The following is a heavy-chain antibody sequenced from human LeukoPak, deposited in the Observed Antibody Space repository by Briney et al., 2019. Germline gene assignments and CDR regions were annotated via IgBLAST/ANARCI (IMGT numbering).Heavy chain of an antibody. Sequence: SETLSLTCAVYGGSFSGYYWSWIRQPPGKGLEWIGEINHSGSTNYNPSLKSRVTISVDTSKNQFSLKLSSVTAADTAVYYCARDSITAMVNDAFDIWGQGTMVTVSS. J-gene: IGHJ3*02. D-gene: IGHD5-18*01. CDR1: GGSFSGYY. V-gene: IGHV4-34*01. CDR3: ARDSITAMVNDAFDI. CDR2: INHSGST.